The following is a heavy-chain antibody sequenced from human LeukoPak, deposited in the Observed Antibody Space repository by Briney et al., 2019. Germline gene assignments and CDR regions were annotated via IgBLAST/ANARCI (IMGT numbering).Heavy chain of an antibody. CDR3: ARASEWELLSPGYYYYMDV. CDR2: IYYSGST. CDR1: GGSISSYY. J-gene: IGHJ6*03. D-gene: IGHD1-26*01. V-gene: IGHV4-59*01. Sequence: SETLSLTCTVSGGSISSYYWSWIRQPPGKGLEWIGYIYYSGSTNYNPSLKSRVTISVDTSKNQFSLKLSSVTAADTAVYYCARASEWELLSPGYYYYMDVWGKGTTVTVSS.